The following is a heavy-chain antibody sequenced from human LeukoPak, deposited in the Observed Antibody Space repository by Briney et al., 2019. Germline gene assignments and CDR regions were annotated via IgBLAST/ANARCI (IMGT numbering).Heavy chain of an antibody. D-gene: IGHD4-11*01. V-gene: IGHV3-7*03. Sequence: PGGSLRLSCAVSGFSFSSHWMSWVRQAPGKGLEWVANIKQDGSEKYYVDSVKGRFTISRDNAKNSLYLQMNSLRVEDTAVYYCASGRQLGYWGQETLITVSS. CDR2: IKQDGSEK. CDR1: GFSFSSHW. CDR3: ASGRQLGY. J-gene: IGHJ4*02.